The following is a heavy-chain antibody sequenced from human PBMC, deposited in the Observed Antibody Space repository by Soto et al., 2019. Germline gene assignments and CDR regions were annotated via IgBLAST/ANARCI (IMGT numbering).Heavy chain of an antibody. CDR3: ARDYYDFWSGDTRWFDP. CDR1: GFTFSSYG. D-gene: IGHD3-3*01. J-gene: IGHJ5*02. V-gene: IGHV3-33*01. CDR2: IWYDGSNK. Sequence: QVQLVESGGGVVQPERSLRLSCAASGFTFSSYGMHWVRQAPGKGLEWVAVIWYDGSNKYYADSVKGRFTISRDNSKNTLYLQMNSLRAEDTAVYYCARDYYDFWSGDTRWFDPWGQGTLVTVSS.